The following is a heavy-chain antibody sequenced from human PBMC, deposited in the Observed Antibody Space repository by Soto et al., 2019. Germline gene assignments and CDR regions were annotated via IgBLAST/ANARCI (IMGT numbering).Heavy chain of an antibody. V-gene: IGHV4-59*01. D-gene: IGHD3-9*01. CDR2: VYDNGRP. CDR3: ARGVGSSPPRY. CDR1: GGSISVYY. J-gene: IGHJ4*02. Sequence: SETLSLTCTISGGSISVYYWSWIRQSPRQGLEWIGYVYDNGRPYYSPSLKSRVTISADTSKNQISLKLTSATAADTAVYYCARGVGSSPPRYWGRGTMVTVYS.